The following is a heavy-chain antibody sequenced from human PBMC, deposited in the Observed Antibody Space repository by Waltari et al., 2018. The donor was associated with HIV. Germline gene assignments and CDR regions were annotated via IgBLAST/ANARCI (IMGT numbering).Heavy chain of an antibody. D-gene: IGHD2-21*02. CDR3: ARMTSPYFIDY. Sequence: EVQLVESGGGLVRPGLSLRLARAAPGFGFRTYWMPWVRQVPGKGPVWVSRIDQDGSRISYADSVKGRFTISRDNARNILYLQMNSLRVEDTAVYYCARMTSPYFIDYWGLGTLVTVSS. J-gene: IGHJ4*02. CDR2: IDQDGSRI. V-gene: IGHV3-74*01. CDR1: GFGFRTYW.